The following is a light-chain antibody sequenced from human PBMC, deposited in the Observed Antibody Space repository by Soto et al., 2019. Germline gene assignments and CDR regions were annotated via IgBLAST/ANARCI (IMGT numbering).Light chain of an antibody. J-gene: IGKJ2*01. V-gene: IGKV1-39*01. Sequence: DIQMTQSPSSLSASVGDRVTITCRASQSISSYLNSYQQKPGKAPKLLIYAASSLQSGVPSRFRGSGSGTEFTLTISSLQPEDFATYYCQQSYSTPTTFGQGTKLEIK. CDR3: QQSYSTPTT. CDR2: AAS. CDR1: QSISSY.